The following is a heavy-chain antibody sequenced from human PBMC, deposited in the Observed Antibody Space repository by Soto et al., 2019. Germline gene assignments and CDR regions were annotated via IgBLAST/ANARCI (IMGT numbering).Heavy chain of an antibody. D-gene: IGHD6-13*01. CDR3: ARDWGSSWYNDY. Sequence: ASVKVSCKASGYTFTSYYMHWVRQAPGQGLEWMGWINPNSGGTNYAQKFQGRVTMTRDTSISTAYMELSRLRSDDTAVYYCARDWGSSWYNDYWGQGTLVTVSS. J-gene: IGHJ4*02. CDR1: GYTFTSYY. CDR2: INPNSGGT. V-gene: IGHV1-2*02.